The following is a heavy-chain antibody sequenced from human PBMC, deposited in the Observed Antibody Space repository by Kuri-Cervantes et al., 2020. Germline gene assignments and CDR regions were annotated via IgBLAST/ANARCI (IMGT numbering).Heavy chain of an antibody. CDR2: IKQDGSEK. J-gene: IGHJ3*02. CDR1: GFTVSSTF. V-gene: IGHV3-7*01. Sequence: GESLKISCAVSGFTVSSTFVNWVRQAPGKGLKWVANIKQDGSEKYYVDSVKGRFTISRDNAKNSLYPQMNSLRAEDTAVYYCARHSSGSYGPFHAFDIWGQGTMVTVSS. D-gene: IGHD1-26*01. CDR3: ARHSSGSYGPFHAFDI.